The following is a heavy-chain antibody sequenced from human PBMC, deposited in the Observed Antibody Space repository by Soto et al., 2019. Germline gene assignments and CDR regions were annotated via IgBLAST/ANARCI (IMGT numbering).Heavy chain of an antibody. V-gene: IGHV4-59*08. CDR3: ASGAALLFYYFDN. J-gene: IGHJ4*02. CDR2: TYYRPMP. D-gene: IGHD6-13*01. Sequence: AETLSLTYPVSGANISSYCWTWNRQPRGRGRTCIGYTYYRPMPYYNPSLKRRFTISVDTSKNQFSLSMTSVTAADTAVYYRASGAALLFYYFDNWGQGTRVTVSS. CDR1: GANISSYC.